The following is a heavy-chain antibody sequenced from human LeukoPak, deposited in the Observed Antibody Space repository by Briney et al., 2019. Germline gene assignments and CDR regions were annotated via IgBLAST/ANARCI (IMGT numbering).Heavy chain of an antibody. J-gene: IGHJ6*03. D-gene: IGHD3-3*01. Sequence: SETLSLTCTVSGGSIIGYYGSWIRQPPGKGLEWIGYVYYYGSTKYNPSLNSRVTISVDTSKNQFSLKVNSLTAADTAVYYCAREFGSYYYYMDVWGKGTTVTVSS. CDR3: AREFGSYYYYMDV. CDR1: GGSIIGYY. CDR2: VYYYGST. V-gene: IGHV4-59*12.